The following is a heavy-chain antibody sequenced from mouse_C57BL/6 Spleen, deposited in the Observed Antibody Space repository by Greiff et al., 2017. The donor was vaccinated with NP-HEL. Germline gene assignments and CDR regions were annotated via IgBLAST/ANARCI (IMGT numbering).Heavy chain of an antibody. J-gene: IGHJ2*01. CDR3: ARWAYGSSYGDYFDY. D-gene: IGHD1-1*01. CDR2: IDPNSGGT. CDR1: GYTFTSYW. Sequence: QVQLQQPGAELVKPGASVKLSCKASGYTFTSYWMHWVKQRPGRGLEWIGRIDPNSGGTKYNEKFKSKATLTVDKPSSTAYMQLSSLTSEDSAVYYGARWAYGSSYGDYFDYWGQGTTLTVSS. V-gene: IGHV1-72*01.